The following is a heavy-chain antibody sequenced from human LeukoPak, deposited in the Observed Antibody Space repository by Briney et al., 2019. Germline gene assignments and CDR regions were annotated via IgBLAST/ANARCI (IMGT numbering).Heavy chain of an antibody. CDR2: MNPNSGNT. CDR1: GYTFTSYD. Sequence: ASVKVSCKASGYTFTSYDINWVRQATGQGLEWMGWMNPNSGNTGYAQKFQGRVTMTRDTSISTAYMELSRLRSDDTAVYYCARDTFGYSYGYDYWGQGTLVTVSS. D-gene: IGHD5-18*01. CDR3: ARDTFGYSYGYDY. V-gene: IGHV1-8*01. J-gene: IGHJ4*02.